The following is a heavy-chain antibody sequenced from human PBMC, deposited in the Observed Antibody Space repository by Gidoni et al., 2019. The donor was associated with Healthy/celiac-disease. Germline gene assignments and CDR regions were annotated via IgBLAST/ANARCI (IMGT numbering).Heavy chain of an antibody. CDR1: GFTFSSYW. CDR3: ARAPPKATTLADY. Sequence: EVQLVESGGGLVQPGGSLSLSCAASGFTFSSYWMNWGRQAPGKGLVWVSRINSDGSSTSYADSVKGRFTISRDNAKNTLYLQMNSLRAEDTAVYYCARAPPKATTLADYWGQGTLVTVSS. V-gene: IGHV3-74*01. CDR2: INSDGSST. J-gene: IGHJ4*02. D-gene: IGHD1-1*01.